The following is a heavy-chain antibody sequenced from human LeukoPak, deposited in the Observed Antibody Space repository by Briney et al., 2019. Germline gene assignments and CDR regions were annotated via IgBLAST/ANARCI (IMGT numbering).Heavy chain of an antibody. J-gene: IGHJ4*02. CDR1: GFTFSKYN. V-gene: IGHV3-21*03. D-gene: IGHD2-2*01. CDR3: TRGLGYCSSTSCSLHDY. CDR2: ISTSSSYI. Sequence: GGSLRLSCAASGFTFSKYNMNWVRQAPGKGLEWVSSISTSSSYIYQADSVKGRFTVSRDNAKNSLYLQMNSLRAEDTAVYYCTRGLGYCSSTSCSLHDYWGQGTLVTVSS.